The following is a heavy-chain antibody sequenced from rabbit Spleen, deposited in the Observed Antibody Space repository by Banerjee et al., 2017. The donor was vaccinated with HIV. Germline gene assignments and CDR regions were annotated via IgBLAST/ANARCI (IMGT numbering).Heavy chain of an antibody. Sequence: QEQLVESGGGLVQPEGSLTLTCTAAGFSFSSSYYMCRVRQAPGKGLEWIACIYGTSSGSAYYASWAKGRFTISKASSTTVTLQRTSLTAADTATYFCARNVDTFGWGGDLWGPGTLVTVS. J-gene: IGHJ4*01. D-gene: IGHD4-1*01. V-gene: IGHV1S45*01. CDR1: GFSFSSSYY. CDR2: IYGTSSGSA. CDR3: ARNVDTFGWGGDL.